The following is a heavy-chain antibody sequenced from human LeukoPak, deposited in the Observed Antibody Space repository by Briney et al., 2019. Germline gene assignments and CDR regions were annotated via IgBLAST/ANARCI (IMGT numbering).Heavy chain of an antibody. CDR2: INPSSGNT. CDR3: AKEHMAAAVYYFDY. CDR1: GFTLTKYA. D-gene: IGHD2-15*01. V-gene: IGHV3-23*01. Sequence: GGPLRLSCAASGFTLTKYAMSWVRQAPGKGLEWVSSINPSSGNTYYADSVKGRFTISGDNSKNTLYLQMNSLRAEDTAVYYCAKEHMAAAVYYFDYWGQGTLVTVSS. J-gene: IGHJ4*02.